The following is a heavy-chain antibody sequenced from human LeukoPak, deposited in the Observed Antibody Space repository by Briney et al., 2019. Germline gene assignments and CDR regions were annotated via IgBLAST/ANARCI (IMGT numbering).Heavy chain of an antibody. V-gene: IGHV1-2*02. CDR2: INPNNSNT. CDR3: ARRFGRYDTNGFYYWGFDY. J-gene: IGHJ4*02. D-gene: IGHD3-22*01. Sequence: ASVKVSCKASGYTFTGYYIHWVRQTPGQGLEWMGWINPNNSNTYYAQNFQGGVTMTRDTSISTAYLELSSLRSDVTAVYYCARRFGRYDTNGFYYWGFDYWGQGAMVTVSS. CDR1: GYTFTGYY.